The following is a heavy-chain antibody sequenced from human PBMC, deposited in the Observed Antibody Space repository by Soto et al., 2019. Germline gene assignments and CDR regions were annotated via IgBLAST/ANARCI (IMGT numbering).Heavy chain of an antibody. J-gene: IGHJ4*02. V-gene: IGHV3-30-3*01. Sequence: QVQLVESGGDVVQPGRSLRLSCLASGFDFSNNVLHWVRXXPGKGLEWVAVSSPSGALXFYGDSVKGRFTISRDNSKXXXXXXXXXXXXXXXXXXXXXXXXXXXXXXXXXNWGQGTLVTVSS. CDR3: XXXXXXXXXXXXXN. CDR1: GFDFSNNV. CDR2: SSPSGALX.